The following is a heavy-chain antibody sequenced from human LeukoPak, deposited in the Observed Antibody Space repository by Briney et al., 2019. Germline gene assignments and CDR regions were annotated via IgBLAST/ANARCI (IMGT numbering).Heavy chain of an antibody. Sequence: PSETLSLTCTVSGGSISNSNYYWGWIRQPPGKGLEWIGNIYYSGSTSYSPSLKSRVSISVDTSKNQFSLKLRSVTAADTAVYYCARVRGGYSSGWYNAEYFQHWGQGTLVTVSS. CDR1: GGSISNSNYY. V-gene: IGHV4-39*07. CDR2: IYYSGST. J-gene: IGHJ1*01. D-gene: IGHD6-19*01. CDR3: ARVRGGYSSGWYNAEYFQH.